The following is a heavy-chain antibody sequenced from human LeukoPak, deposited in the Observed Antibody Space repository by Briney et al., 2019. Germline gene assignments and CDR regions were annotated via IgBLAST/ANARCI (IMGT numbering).Heavy chain of an antibody. V-gene: IGHV3-48*04. CDR3: ARVGTSGWTSDY. CDR2: ISSSSRTI. Sequence: GGSLRLSCAASGFTFSIYSINWVRQAPGKGREWLSYISSSSRTISYADSLKGRFTVSRDNAKNSVDLQMDSLRAEDTAVYYCARVGTSGWTSDYWGQGTPVTVSS. J-gene: IGHJ4*02. CDR1: GFTFSIYS. D-gene: IGHD6-19*01.